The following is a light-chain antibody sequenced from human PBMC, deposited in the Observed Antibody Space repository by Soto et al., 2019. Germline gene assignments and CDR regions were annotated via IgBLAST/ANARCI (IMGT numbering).Light chain of an antibody. Sequence: EIVLTQSPATLSLSPGERATLSCRASQSVTTYLAWYQQRPGQAPRLLIYGASNRATGIPARFSGSGSGTDFPLTINSLEPEEFAVYYCQQRSNWPANFGQGTRLEIK. V-gene: IGKV3-11*01. CDR2: GAS. CDR3: QQRSNWPAN. J-gene: IGKJ5*01. CDR1: QSVTTY.